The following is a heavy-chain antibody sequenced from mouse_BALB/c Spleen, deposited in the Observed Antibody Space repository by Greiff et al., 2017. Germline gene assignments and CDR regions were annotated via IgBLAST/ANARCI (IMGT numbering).Heavy chain of an antibody. CDR2: INSNGGST. D-gene: IGHD2-2*01. J-gene: IGHJ3*01. CDR3: ARQGGDGYGVAY. Sequence: EVKLVESGGGLVKLGGSLKLSCAASGFTFSSYYMSWVRQTPEKRLELVAAINSNGGSTYYPDTVKGRFTISRDNAKNTLYLQMSSLKSEDTALYYCARQGGDGYGVAYWGQGTLVTVSA. CDR1: GFTFSSYY. V-gene: IGHV5-6-2*01.